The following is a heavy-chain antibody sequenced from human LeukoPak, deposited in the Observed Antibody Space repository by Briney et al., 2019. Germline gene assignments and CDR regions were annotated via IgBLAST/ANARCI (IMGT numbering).Heavy chain of an antibody. CDR3: ARKGWFGEVSERNWFDP. V-gene: IGHV4-4*02. CDR2: IYHSGST. CDR1: GGSISGTNW. D-gene: IGHD3-10*01. J-gene: IGHJ5*02. Sequence: SETLSLTCAVSGGSISGTNWWSWVRQPPGKGLEWIGEIYHSGSTNYNSSLKTRVTISVDKSKNQFSLKLSSVTAADTAVYYCARKGWFGEVSERNWFDPWGQGTLVTVSS.